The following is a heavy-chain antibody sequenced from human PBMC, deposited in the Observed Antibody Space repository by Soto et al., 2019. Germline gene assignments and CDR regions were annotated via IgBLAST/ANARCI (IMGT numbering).Heavy chain of an antibody. CDR3: ASERVAEMATGGYFDN. D-gene: IGHD5-12*01. CDR2: IVPLFGTP. CDR1: GGTFSDLA. Sequence: QVHLVQSGAEVKKPGSSVKVSCKTSGGTFSDLAFSWVRQAPRQGLEWVGGIVPLFGTPDYAQKFQGGVTINADESSSTVYMELRSLRSEDTAVYYCASERVAEMATGGYFDNWGQGTLVTVSS. V-gene: IGHV1-69*01. J-gene: IGHJ4*02.